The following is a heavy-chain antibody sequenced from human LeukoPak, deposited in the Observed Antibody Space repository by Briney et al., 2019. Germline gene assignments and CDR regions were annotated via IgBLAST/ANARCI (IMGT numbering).Heavy chain of an antibody. CDR1: GFTFSSYW. D-gene: IGHD4-23*01. V-gene: IGHV3-7*01. Sequence: GGSLRLSCAASGFTFSSYWMSWVRQAPGKGLEWVANIKQDGSEKYYVDSVKGRFTISRDNAKNSLYLQMNSLRAEDTAVYYCASGNPGAYFDYWGQGTLVTVSS. J-gene: IGHJ4*02. CDR2: IKQDGSEK. CDR3: ASGNPGAYFDY.